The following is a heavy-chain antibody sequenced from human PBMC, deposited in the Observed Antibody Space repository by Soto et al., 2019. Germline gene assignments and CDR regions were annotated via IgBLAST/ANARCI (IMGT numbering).Heavy chain of an antibody. CDR2: IIPIFGTA. V-gene: IGHV1-69*05. CDR3: ARHVPAAGYYYGMDV. CDR1: GGTFSSYA. Sequence: QVQLMQSGAEVKKPGSSVKVSCKASGGTFSSYAISWVRQAPGQGLEWMGGIIPIFGTANYAQKFQGRVTXPXXXSXXTAYMELSSLRSEDTAVYYCARHVPAAGYYYGMDVWGQGTTVTVSS. D-gene: IGHD2-2*01. J-gene: IGHJ6*02.